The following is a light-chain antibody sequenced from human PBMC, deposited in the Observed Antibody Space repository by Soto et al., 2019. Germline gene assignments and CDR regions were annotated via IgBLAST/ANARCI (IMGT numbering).Light chain of an antibody. Sequence: QSVLTQPASVSGSPGQSITISCTGTDSDIGGYNYVSWYQQHAVKAPQLMIYEVSNRPPGISDRFSGSKSAYTASLTISRLQAADEGDYYYGSYSYTARVGFAGGTK. V-gene: IGLV2-14*01. CDR3: GSYSYTARVG. CDR1: DSDIGGYNY. J-gene: IGLJ2*01. CDR2: EVS.